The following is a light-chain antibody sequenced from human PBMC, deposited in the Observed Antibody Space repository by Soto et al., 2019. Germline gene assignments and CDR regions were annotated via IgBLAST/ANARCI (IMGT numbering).Light chain of an antibody. CDR3: CSYAGSSTPLI. J-gene: IGLJ1*01. CDR2: EVS. V-gene: IGLV2-23*02. CDR1: SSEVGSYNL. Sequence: QSVLTQPASVSGSPGQSIAISCTGTSSEVGSYNLVSWYQQHPGEAPKLMIYEVSKRPSGVSNRFSGSKSGNTASLTISGLQAEDEADYYCCSYAGSSTPLIFGTGTKVTVL.